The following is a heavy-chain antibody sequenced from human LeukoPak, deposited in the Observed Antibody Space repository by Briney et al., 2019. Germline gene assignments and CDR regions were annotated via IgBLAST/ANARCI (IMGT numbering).Heavy chain of an antibody. J-gene: IGHJ4*02. Sequence: SVKVSCKASGGTFSSYAISWVRQAPGQGLEWMGRIIPIFGTANYAQKFQGRVTITTDESTSTAHMELSSLRSEDTAVYYCARVLAYCGGDCAYFDYWGQGTLVTVSS. CDR2: IIPIFGTA. CDR3: ARVLAYCGGDCAYFDY. CDR1: GGTFSSYA. V-gene: IGHV1-69*05. D-gene: IGHD2-21*02.